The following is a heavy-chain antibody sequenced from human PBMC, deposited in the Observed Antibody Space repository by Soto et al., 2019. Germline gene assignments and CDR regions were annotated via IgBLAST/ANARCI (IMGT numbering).Heavy chain of an antibody. CDR3: ASFLADCAGGDCYPYYFDY. Sequence: NPSETLSLTCAVYGGSFSCYYWSWIRQPPGKGLEWIGEINHSGSTNYNPSLKSRVTISVDTSKNQFSLKLSSVTAADTAVYYCASFLADCAGGDCYPYYFDYWGQGTLVTVSS. V-gene: IGHV4-34*01. CDR2: INHSGST. CDR1: GGSFSCYY. D-gene: IGHD2-21*02. J-gene: IGHJ4*02.